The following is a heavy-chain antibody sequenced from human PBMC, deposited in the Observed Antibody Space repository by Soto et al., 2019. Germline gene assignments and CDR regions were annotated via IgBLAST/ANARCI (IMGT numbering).Heavy chain of an antibody. Sequence: VKVSCKVSGYTLTELSMHWVRQAPGKGLEWMGGFDPEDGETIYAQKFQGRVTMTEDTSTDTAYMELSSLRSEDTAVYYCATTSWGVIMGAAGFDYWGQGTLVTVSS. V-gene: IGHV1-24*01. J-gene: IGHJ4*02. CDR1: GYTLTELS. CDR2: FDPEDGET. CDR3: ATTSWGVIMGAAGFDY. D-gene: IGHD3-10*01.